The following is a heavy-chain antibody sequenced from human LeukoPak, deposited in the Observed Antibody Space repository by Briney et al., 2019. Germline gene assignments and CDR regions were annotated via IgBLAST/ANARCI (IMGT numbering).Heavy chain of an antibody. Sequence: GASVKVSCKVSGYTLTELSMHWVRQAPGKGLEWMGGFDPEDGETIYAQKFQGRVTMTEDTSTDTAYMELSSLRSEDTAVYYCASYRERFGELFPAGDYWGQGTLVTVSS. CDR1: GYTLTELS. CDR3: ASYRERFGELFPAGDY. J-gene: IGHJ4*02. CDR2: FDPEDGET. D-gene: IGHD3-10*01. V-gene: IGHV1-24*01.